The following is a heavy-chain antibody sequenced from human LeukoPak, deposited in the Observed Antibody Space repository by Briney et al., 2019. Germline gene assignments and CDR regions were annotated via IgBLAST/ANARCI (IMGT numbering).Heavy chain of an antibody. CDR1: GYTFTSYG. Sequence: ASVKVSCKASGYTFTSYGISWVRQAPGQGLEWMGWISAYNGSTNYAQKLQGRVTMTTDTSTSTAYMELRSLRSDDTAVYYCARVKATVVSGVVDYWGQGTLVTVSS. D-gene: IGHD4-23*01. V-gene: IGHV1-18*01. CDR3: ARVKATVVSGVVDY. CDR2: ISAYNGST. J-gene: IGHJ4*02.